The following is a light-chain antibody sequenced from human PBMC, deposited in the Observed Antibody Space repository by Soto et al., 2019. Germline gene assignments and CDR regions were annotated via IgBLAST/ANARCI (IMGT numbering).Light chain of an antibody. J-gene: IGLJ2*01. CDR3: SSYAGNNNVI. V-gene: IGLV2-8*01. Sequence: QSALTQPPSASWSPGQSVTISCTGTSSDVGGYDYVSWYQQHPGKAPKLMTYEVTKRPSGVPDRFSGSKSGDTASLTVSGLQAEDEADYYCSSYAGNNNVIFGGGTKLTVL. CDR1: SSDVGGYDY. CDR2: EVT.